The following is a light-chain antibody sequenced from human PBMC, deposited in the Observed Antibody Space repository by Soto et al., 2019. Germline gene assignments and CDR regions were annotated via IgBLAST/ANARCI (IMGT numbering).Light chain of an antibody. CDR2: AAS. CDR1: QTISSY. J-gene: IGKJ2*01. CDR3: QQSHSIPYT. V-gene: IGKV1-39*01. Sequence: DIQMTQAPSSLSASGGDRVTITCRASQTISSYLNWYQQKPGKAPKLLIYAASSLQSGVPSRFSGSGSGTEFTLTISSLQPEDFATYYFQQSHSIPYTFGQGTKLEIK.